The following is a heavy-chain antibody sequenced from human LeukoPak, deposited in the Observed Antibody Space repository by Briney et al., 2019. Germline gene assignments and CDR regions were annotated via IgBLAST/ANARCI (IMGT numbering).Heavy chain of an antibody. D-gene: IGHD3-16*01. J-gene: IGHJ4*02. CDR3: ARIECDDYVWGSPNYFDY. V-gene: IGHV4-38-2*02. CDR1: GYSISSGYY. CDR2: IYHSGST. Sequence: SETLSLTCTVSGYSISSGYYWGWIRQPPGKGLEWIGSIYHSGSTYYNPSLKSRVTISVDTSKNQFSLKLSSVTAADTAVYYCARIECDDYVWGSPNYFDYWGQGTLVTVSS.